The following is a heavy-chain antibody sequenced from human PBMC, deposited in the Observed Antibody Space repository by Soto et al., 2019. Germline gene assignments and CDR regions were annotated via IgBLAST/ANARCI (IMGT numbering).Heavy chain of an antibody. CDR2: LNSGATTA. CDR1: GLTFSTYW. Sequence: EVQLVESGGGLVQPGGSLRLSCTASGLTFSTYWMNWVRQAPGKGLAWISRLNSGATTANYADSVRGRCTISRDNAKNTVYLQLNSLRDEDTAVYYCARGVPGYYAVDVWGQGTTVTVSS. CDR3: ARGVPGYYAVDV. V-gene: IGHV3-74*01. J-gene: IGHJ6*02.